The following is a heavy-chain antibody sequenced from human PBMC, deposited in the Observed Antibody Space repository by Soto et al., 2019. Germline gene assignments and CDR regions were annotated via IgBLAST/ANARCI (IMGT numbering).Heavy chain of an antibody. CDR3: ARSALVLKVYLPITDWFDP. CDR1: GYTVTGYY. V-gene: IGHV1-2*02. D-gene: IGHD3-16*01. J-gene: IGHJ5*02. Sequence: QVQLVQSGAEVMKPGASVGVSCQASGYTVTGYYIHWVRQAPGQGLEWMGWIDPNSGGTNSAQKFQGRVTMTWDTSIGTAYLELSGLRSDDTAFYYCARSALVLKVYLPITDWFDPWGQGTLVTVSS. CDR2: IDPNSGGT.